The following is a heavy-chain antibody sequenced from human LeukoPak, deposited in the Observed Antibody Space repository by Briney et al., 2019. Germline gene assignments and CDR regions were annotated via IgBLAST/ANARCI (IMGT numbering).Heavy chain of an antibody. CDR1: GGSISSTRYY. V-gene: IGHV4-39*01. J-gene: IGHJ4*02. CDR2: IYYIGST. CDR3: ARHVNSNGSPSDY. D-gene: IGHD1-26*01. Sequence: SETLSLTCTVSGGSISSTRYYWGWIRQPPGKGLEWIGSIYYIGSTYYNPSLKSRVTISVDTSKNQFSLKLRSVTAADTAVYYCARHVNSNGSPSDYWGQGTLVTVSS.